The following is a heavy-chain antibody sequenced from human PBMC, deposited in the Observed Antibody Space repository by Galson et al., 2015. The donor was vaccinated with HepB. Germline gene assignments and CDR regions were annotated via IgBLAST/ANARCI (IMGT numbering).Heavy chain of an antibody. V-gene: IGHV3-30-3*01. CDR2: ISNDGSNK. CDR3: ARGIVGARGVWVLDY. CDR1: GFTFRRYS. Sequence: SLRLSCAASGFTFRRYSMHWVRQAPGKGLAWVAVISNDGSNKYYADSVKGGFPISRDNSKNTLYLQMNSLRAEDTAVYYCARGIVGARGVWVLDYWGQGTLVTVSS. D-gene: IGHD1-26*01. J-gene: IGHJ4*02.